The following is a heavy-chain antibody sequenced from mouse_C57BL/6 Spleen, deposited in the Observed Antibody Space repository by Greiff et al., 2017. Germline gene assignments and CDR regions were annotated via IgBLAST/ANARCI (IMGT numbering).Heavy chain of an antibody. J-gene: IGHJ4*01. D-gene: IGHD2-3*01. V-gene: IGHV1-82*01. CDR1: GYAFSSSW. CDR2: IYPGDGDT. Sequence: QVQLQQSGPELVKPGASVKISCKASGYAFSSSWMNWVKQRPGKGLEWIGRIYPGDGDTNYNGKFKGKATLTADKSSSTAYMQLSSLTSEDSAVYFCARDSLSMRVTTRGLYYAMDYWGQGTSVTVSS. CDR3: ARDSLSMRVTTRGLYYAMDY.